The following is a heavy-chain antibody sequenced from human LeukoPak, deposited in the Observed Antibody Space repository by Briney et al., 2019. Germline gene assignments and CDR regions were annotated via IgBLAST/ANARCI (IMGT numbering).Heavy chain of an antibody. J-gene: IGHJ6*03. Sequence: PGGSLRLSCAATGFTFRSYGMHWVRQAPGKGLEWVAYIQYDGSNQQYADSVKGRFSISRDSSKTILHLQMNSLRAEDTAVYYCAKDSCSNGVGCYYYYMDVWGKGTTVTISS. V-gene: IGHV3-30*02. CDR2: IQYDGSNQ. D-gene: IGHD2-8*01. CDR1: GFTFRSYG. CDR3: AKDSCSNGVGCYYYYMDV.